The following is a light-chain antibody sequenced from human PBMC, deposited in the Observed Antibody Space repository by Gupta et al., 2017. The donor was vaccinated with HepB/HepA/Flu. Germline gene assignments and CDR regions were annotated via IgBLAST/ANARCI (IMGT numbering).Light chain of an antibody. CDR3: QQYNSYPFT. CDR1: QSISSW. J-gene: IGKJ3*01. Sequence: DIQMTQSPSTQSASVGDRVTITCRASQSISSWLAWYQQKPGKAPTLLIYKASSLESGVPPRISGSGSGTEFTLTISSLQPDDFATYYCQQYNSYPFTFGPGTKVDIK. V-gene: IGKV1-5*03. CDR2: KAS.